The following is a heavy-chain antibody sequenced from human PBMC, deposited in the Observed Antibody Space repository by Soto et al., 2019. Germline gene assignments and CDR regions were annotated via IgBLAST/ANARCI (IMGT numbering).Heavy chain of an antibody. CDR3: AKDFRVEYYYYYMDV. V-gene: IGHV3-30*18. D-gene: IGHD3-10*01. J-gene: IGHJ6*03. CDR2: ISYDGSNK. CDR1: GFTFRSYG. Sequence: GGSLRLSCAASGFTFRSYGMHWVRQAPGKGLEWVAVISYDGSNKYYADSVKGRFTISRDNSKNTLYLQMNSLRAEDTAVYYCAKDFRVEYYYYYMDVWGKGTTVTVSS.